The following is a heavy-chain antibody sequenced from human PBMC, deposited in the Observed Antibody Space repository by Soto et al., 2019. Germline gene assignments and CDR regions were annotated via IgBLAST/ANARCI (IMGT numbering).Heavy chain of an antibody. V-gene: IGHV1-46*01. J-gene: IGHJ6*02. CDR2: INPSGGST. CDR3: ARNYYGSGSPPFYYHGMDV. Sequence: ASVKVSCKASGYTFTSYYMHWVRQAPGQGLEWMGIINPSGGSTSYAQKFQGRVTMTRDTSTSTVYMELSSLRSDDTAVYYCARNYYGSGSPPFYYHGMDVWGQGTTVTVSS. D-gene: IGHD3-10*01. CDR1: GYTFTSYY.